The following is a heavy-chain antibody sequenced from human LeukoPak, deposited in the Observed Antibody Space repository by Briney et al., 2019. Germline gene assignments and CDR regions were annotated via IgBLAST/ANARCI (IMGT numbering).Heavy chain of an antibody. CDR3: AGDYGEYYYGMDV. J-gene: IGHJ6*02. Sequence: PGGSLRLSCAASGFTFSSYGMHWVRQAPGKGLEGVAVIWYDGGNKFYADSVKGRFTISRDNSKNTLYLQMNSLRAEDTAVYYCAGDYGEYYYGMDVWGQGTTVTVSS. V-gene: IGHV3-33*01. CDR1: GFTFSSYG. CDR2: IWYDGGNK. D-gene: IGHD4-17*01.